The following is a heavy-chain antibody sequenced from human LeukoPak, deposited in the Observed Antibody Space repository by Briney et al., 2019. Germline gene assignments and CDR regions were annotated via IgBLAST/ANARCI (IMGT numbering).Heavy chain of an antibody. CDR2: INPKSGGR. Sequence: ASVKVFCKASGYTFTDYYMHWVRQAPGQGLEWMGWINPKSGGRSYAQRFQGRVTMTRDTSISTAYMELSRLRSDDTAVYYCATGERLVPAAMWFDYWGQGTLVTVSS. CDR1: GYTFTDYY. D-gene: IGHD2-2*01. J-gene: IGHJ4*02. V-gene: IGHV1-2*02. CDR3: ATGERLVPAAMWFDY.